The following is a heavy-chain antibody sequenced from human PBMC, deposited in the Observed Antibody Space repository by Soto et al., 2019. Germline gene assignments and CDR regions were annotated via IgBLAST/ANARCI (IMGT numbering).Heavy chain of an antibody. D-gene: IGHD4-4*01. V-gene: IGHV3-30*18. CDR3: GKDWRSSYTYGMDV. J-gene: IGHJ6*02. Sequence: PGGSLRLSCAASGFTFRSYGMHWVRQAPGKGLEWVAVISYDGSNKYYADSVKGRFTISRDNSKNTLYLQMNSLRAEDTAVYYCGKDWRSSYTYGMDVWGQGTLVTVSS. CDR1: GFTFRSYG. CDR2: ISYDGSNK.